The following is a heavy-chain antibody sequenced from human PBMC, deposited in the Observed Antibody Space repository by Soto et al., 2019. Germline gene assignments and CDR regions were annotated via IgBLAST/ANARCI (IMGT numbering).Heavy chain of an antibody. CDR3: ASEVSSTDGMDV. J-gene: IGHJ6*02. CDR1: GDSSVSSSSYS. V-gene: IGHV4-39*01. D-gene: IGHD2-15*01. CDR2: IYYTGNT. Sequence: PSETLSLTCTVSGDSSVSSSSYSWGWIRQPPGKGLEWFGSIYYTGNTFYSPSFRSRLTISVDTSKSQFSLKLRSVTAADTATYYCASEVSSTDGMDVWGQGTTVTVSS.